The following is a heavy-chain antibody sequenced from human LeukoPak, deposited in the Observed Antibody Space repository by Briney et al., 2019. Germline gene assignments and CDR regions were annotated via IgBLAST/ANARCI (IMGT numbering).Heavy chain of an antibody. CDR1: GYTFTSYD. Sequence: ASVKVSCKASGYTFTSYDINWVRQATGQGLEWMGWMNPNSGNTGYAQKFQGRVTMTRNTSISTAYMELSSLRSEDTAVYYCARARTTFGGYNNRFDPWGQGTLVTVSS. J-gene: IGHJ5*02. CDR3: ARARTTFGGYNNRFDP. CDR2: MNPNSGNT. D-gene: IGHD3-16*01. V-gene: IGHV1-8*01.